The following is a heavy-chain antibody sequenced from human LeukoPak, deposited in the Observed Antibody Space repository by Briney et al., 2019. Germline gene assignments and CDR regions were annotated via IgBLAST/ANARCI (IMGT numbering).Heavy chain of an antibody. D-gene: IGHD2-2*01. CDR1: GFTFSSYS. Sequence: GGSLRLSCAASGFTFSSYSMNWVRQAPGKGLEWVSSISSSSSYIYYADSVKGRFTISRDNAKNSLYLQMNSLRAEDTAVYYCARDGDIVVVPAAIGYYGMDVWGQGTTVTVSS. J-gene: IGHJ6*02. V-gene: IGHV3-21*01. CDR3: ARDGDIVVVPAAIGYYGMDV. CDR2: ISSSSSYI.